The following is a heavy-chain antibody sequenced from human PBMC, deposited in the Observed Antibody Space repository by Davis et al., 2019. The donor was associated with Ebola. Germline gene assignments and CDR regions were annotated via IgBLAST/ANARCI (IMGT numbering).Heavy chain of an antibody. CDR1: GGSISSYY. CDR3: ARGGPNWNLDY. Sequence: PSETLSLTCTVSGGSISSYYWSWIRQPPGKGLEWIGYIYYSGSTNYNPSLKSRVTISVDTSKNQFSLKLSSVTTADTAMYYCARGGPNWNLDYWGQGTLVTVSS. CDR2: IYYSGST. V-gene: IGHV4-59*01. J-gene: IGHJ4*02. D-gene: IGHD1-1*01.